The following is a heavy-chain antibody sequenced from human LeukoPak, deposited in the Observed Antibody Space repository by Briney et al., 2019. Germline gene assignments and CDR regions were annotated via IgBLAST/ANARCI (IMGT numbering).Heavy chain of an antibody. D-gene: IGHD2-21*01. CDR3: ARDRDWAFDI. J-gene: IGHJ3*02. V-gene: IGHV3-30*03. CDR2: ISYDGSNK. CDR1: GFTFSSYG. Sequence: GGSLRLSCAASGFTFSSYGMHWVRQAPGKGLEWVAAISYDGSNKHYADSVKGRLTISRDYSKNTMYLQMNSLRIEDTAVHYCARDRDWAFDIWGQGTMVTVSS.